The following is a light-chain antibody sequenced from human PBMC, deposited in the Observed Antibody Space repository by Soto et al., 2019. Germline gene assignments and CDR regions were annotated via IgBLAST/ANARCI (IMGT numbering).Light chain of an antibody. CDR3: QQYNNWPPWT. J-gene: IGKJ1*01. CDR1: QSVSSN. CDR2: GAS. Sequence: EIVMTQSPATLSVSPGERATLSCRASQSVSSNLAWYQQKPGQAPRLLIYGASTRATGIPGRFSGSGSGTEFTLTISSLQSEDVAVYYCQQYNNWPPWTFGQGTKVEIK. V-gene: IGKV3-15*01.